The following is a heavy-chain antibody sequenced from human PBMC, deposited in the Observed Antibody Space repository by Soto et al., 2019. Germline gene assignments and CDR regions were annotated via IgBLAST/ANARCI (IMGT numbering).Heavy chain of an antibody. J-gene: IGHJ5*02. Sequence: SETLSLTCTVSGGSISSSSYYWGWIRQPPGKGLEWIGSIYYSGSTYYNPSLKSRVTISVDTSKNQFSLKLSSVTAADTAVYYCARPVAPGGIAATHRLMGWFDPWGQGTLVTVSS. CDR3: ARPVAPGGIAATHRLMGWFDP. V-gene: IGHV4-39*01. CDR2: IYYSGST. CDR1: GGSISSSSYY. D-gene: IGHD6-13*01.